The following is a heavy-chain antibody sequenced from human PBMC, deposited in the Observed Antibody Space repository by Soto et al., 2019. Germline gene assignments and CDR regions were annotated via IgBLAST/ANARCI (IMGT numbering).Heavy chain of an antibody. CDR1: GFTFSSYS. J-gene: IGHJ2*01. CDR3: ARAQVAGTRYFDL. Sequence: EVQLVESGGGLVKPGGSLRLSCAASGFTFSSYSMNWVRQAPGKGLEWVSSISSSSSYIYYADSVKGRFTISRDNAKNSLYLQMNSLSAEDTAVYYCARAQVAGTRYFDLWGRGTLVTVSS. D-gene: IGHD6-19*01. CDR2: ISSSSSYI. V-gene: IGHV3-21*01.